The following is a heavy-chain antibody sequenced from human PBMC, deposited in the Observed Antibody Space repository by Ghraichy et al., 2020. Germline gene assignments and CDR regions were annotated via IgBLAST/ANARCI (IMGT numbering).Heavy chain of an antibody. V-gene: IGHV4-59*01. D-gene: IGHD3-22*01. CDR2: IYYSGST. CDR3: ARAGVAYYYDSSGYLPVYNWFDP. CDR1: GGSISSYY. Sequence: SETLSLTCTVSGGSISSYYWSWIRQPPGKGLEWIGYIYYSGSTNYNPSLKSRVTISVDTSKNQFSLKLSSVTAADTAVYYCARAGVAYYYDSSGYLPVYNWFDPWGQGTLVTVSS. J-gene: IGHJ5*02.